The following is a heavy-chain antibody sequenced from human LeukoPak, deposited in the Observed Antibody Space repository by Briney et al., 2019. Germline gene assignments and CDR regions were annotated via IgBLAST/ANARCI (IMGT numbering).Heavy chain of an antibody. Sequence: PSEILSLTCAVYGGSFSGYYWSWIRQPPGKGLEWIGEINHSGSTYYNPSLKSRVTISVDTSKNQFSLKLSSVTAADTAVYYCARGTYYYDSSGYSYRTWGQGTLVTVSS. J-gene: IGHJ5*02. V-gene: IGHV4-34*01. CDR3: ARGTYYYDSSGYSYRT. D-gene: IGHD3-22*01. CDR1: GGSFSGYY. CDR2: INHSGST.